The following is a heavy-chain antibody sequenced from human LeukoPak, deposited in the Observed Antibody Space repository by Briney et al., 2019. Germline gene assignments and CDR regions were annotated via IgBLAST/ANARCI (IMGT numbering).Heavy chain of an antibody. D-gene: IGHD3-22*01. CDR3: ARASDSSGYYAPQHYFDY. CDR1: GYTFTSYY. J-gene: IGHJ4*02. Sequence: ASVKVSCKASGYTFTSYYMHWVRQAPGQGLEWMGIINPSGGSTSYAQKFQGRVTMTRDTSTSTVYMELSSLRSEDTAVYYCARASDSSGYYAPQHYFDYWGQGTLVTVSS. V-gene: IGHV1-46*03. CDR2: INPSGGST.